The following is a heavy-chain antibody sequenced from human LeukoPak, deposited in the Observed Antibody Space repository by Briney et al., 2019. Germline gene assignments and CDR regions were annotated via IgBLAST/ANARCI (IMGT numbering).Heavy chain of an antibody. Sequence: GGSLRLSCAASGFTFSIYSMNWVRQAPGKGLEWVSYISSSSNIIYYADSVKGRFTISRDNAKNSLFLQMNSLRAEDTAVYYCARLPAYCSSTSCYYDYWGQGTLVTVSS. CDR2: ISSSSNII. CDR3: ARLPAYCSSTSCYYDY. J-gene: IGHJ4*02. V-gene: IGHV3-48*04. D-gene: IGHD2-2*01. CDR1: GFTFSIYS.